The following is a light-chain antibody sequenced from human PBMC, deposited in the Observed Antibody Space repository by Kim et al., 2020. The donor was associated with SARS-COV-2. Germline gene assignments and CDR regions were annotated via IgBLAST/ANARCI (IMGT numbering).Light chain of an antibody. V-gene: IGKV1-33*01. CDR1: EDVSDY. CDR3: QQYDAPPFT. CDR2: DAA. Sequence: ASVGDRVTITCQASEDVSDYFNWYHQKPGEAPKVLIRDAATLESGVPSRFSTGGYETEFSLTISSVQPEDMGTYYCQQYDAPPFTFGQGTRLEIK. J-gene: IGKJ5*01.